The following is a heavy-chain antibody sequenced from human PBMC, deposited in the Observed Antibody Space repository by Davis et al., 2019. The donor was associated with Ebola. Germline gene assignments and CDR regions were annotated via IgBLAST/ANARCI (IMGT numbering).Heavy chain of an antibody. CDR1: GGSISTYY. J-gene: IGHJ3*02. CDR3: ARGMMYLEWSDAFDI. V-gene: IGHV4-38-2*02. Sequence: PGGSLRLSCTVSGGSISTYYWGWIRQPPGKGLEWIGSIYHSGSSYYNPSLKSRVTISVDTSENQFSLKLSSVTAADTAVYYCARGMMYLEWSDAFDIWGQGTMVTASS. D-gene: IGHD3-3*01. CDR2: IYHSGSS.